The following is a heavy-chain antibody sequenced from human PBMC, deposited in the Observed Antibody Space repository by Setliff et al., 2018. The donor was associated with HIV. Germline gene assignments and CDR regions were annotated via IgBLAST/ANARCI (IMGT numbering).Heavy chain of an antibody. CDR1: GDSVNSYNYY. V-gene: IGHV4-61*01. J-gene: IGHJ6*03. CDR3: ARGARLLAAYRDRWDYYYMGV. Sequence: SETLSLTCKVSGDSVNSYNYYWSWIRQHPGKGLEWIGYIYYSGSSYYNPSLKSRFTISVDTSKNQFSLKVNSVTAADTAVYYCARGARLLAAYRDRWDYYYMGVWGKGTTVTVSS. CDR2: IYYSGSS. D-gene: IGHD1-26*01.